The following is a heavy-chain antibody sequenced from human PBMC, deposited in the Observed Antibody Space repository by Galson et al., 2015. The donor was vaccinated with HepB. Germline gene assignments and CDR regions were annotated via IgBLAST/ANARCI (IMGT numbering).Heavy chain of an antibody. J-gene: IGHJ2*01. CDR3: ARERESSGYFGYFDL. D-gene: IGHD3-22*01. CDR1: GFTFSNYA. CDR2: LTGNGGTT. Sequence: SLRLSCAASGFTFSNYAMHWVRQAPGKGPEYVSALTGNGGTTHYANSVQGRFTISGDISRKTMYLQTDSLRPEDMAVYYCARERESSGYFGYFDLWGRGTPVIVSS. V-gene: IGHV3-64*01.